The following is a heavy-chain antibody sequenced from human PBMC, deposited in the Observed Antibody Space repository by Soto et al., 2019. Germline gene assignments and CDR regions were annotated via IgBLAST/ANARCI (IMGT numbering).Heavy chain of an antibody. CDR2: ISAYNGNT. CDR3: ARDSDIVLMVYAMFDY. CDR1: GYTFTSYG. D-gene: IGHD2-8*01. V-gene: IGHV1-18*01. J-gene: IGHJ4*02. Sequence: ASVKVSCKASGYTFTSYGISWVRQAPGQGLEWMGWISAYNGNTNYAQKLQGRVTMTTDTSTSTAYMELMSLRSDDTAVYYCARDSDIVLMVYAMFDYWGQGTLVTVSS.